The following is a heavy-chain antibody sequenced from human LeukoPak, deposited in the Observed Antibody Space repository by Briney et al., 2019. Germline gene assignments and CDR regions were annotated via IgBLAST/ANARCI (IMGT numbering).Heavy chain of an antibody. D-gene: IGHD2-21*02. CDR2: ISSSSSTI. J-gene: IGHJ4*02. CDR3: ARDIGSDSRGY. Sequence: PGGSLRLSCAASGFTFSSYSMNWVRQAPGKGLEWVSYISSSSSTIYYADSVKGRFTISRDHAKNSLYLQMNSLRAEDTAVYYCARDIGSDSRGYWGQGTLVTVSS. V-gene: IGHV3-48*01. CDR1: GFTFSSYS.